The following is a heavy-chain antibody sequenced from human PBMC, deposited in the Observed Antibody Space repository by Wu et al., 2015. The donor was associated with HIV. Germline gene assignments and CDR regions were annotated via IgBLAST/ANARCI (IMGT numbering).Heavy chain of an antibody. J-gene: IGHJ4*02. CDR3: ARASRDRSGSYTIDY. Sequence: QVQLVQSGAEVKKPGSSVKVSCKASGGTFSSYAISWVRQAPGQGLEWMAVINPSGGSATYAQRFQDRLTMTRDTSTSTVYMDLSSLRFEDTAVYYCARASRDRSGSYTIDYWGQGTLVTVSS. CDR2: INPSGGSA. D-gene: IGHD3-10*01. CDR1: GGTFSSYA. V-gene: IGHV1-46*01.